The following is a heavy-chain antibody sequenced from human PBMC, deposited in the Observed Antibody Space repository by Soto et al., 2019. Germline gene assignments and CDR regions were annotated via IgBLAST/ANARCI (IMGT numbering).Heavy chain of an antibody. CDR2: MYNTGST. CDR1: GASISRYY. V-gene: IGHV4-59*12. D-gene: IGHD3-22*01. Sequence: SETLSLTCTVSGASISRYYWSWIRQSPGKGLEWIGYMYNTGSTIYNPSIKSRLTISVDTSKNQFSLRLSSVTAADTSVYYCAREMNYYDTSGDSYFDYWGQGTLVTVSS. CDR3: AREMNYYDTSGDSYFDY. J-gene: IGHJ4*02.